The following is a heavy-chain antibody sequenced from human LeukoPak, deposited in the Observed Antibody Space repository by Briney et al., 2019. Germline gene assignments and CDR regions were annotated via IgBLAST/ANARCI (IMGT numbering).Heavy chain of an antibody. V-gene: IGHV4-34*01. J-gene: IGHJ4*02. CDR2: INHSGST. CDR1: GGSFSGYY. Sequence: SETLSLTCAVYGGSFSGYYWSWIRRPPAKGLEWIGEINHSGSTNYNPSLKSRVTISVDTSKNQFSLKLSSVTAADTAVYYCARERYYYDSSGYPLTYWGQGTLVTVSS. CDR3: ARERYYYDSSGYPLTY. D-gene: IGHD3-22*01.